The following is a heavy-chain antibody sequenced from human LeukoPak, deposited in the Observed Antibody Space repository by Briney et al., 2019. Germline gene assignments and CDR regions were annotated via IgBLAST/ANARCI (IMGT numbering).Heavy chain of an antibody. V-gene: IGHV1-69*06. D-gene: IGHD3-22*01. J-gene: IGHJ6*03. CDR1: GYTFTGYY. CDR3: ARDAPYDSSGANYYYYMDV. CDR2: IIPIFGTA. Sequence: ASVKVSCKASGYTFTGYYMHWVRQAPGQGLEWMGGIIPIFGTANYAQKFQGRVTITADKSTSTAYMELSSLRSEDTAVYYCARDAPYDSSGANYYYYMDVWGKGTTVTVSS.